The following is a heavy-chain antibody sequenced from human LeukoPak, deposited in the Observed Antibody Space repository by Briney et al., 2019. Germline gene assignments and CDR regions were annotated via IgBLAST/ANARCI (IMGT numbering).Heavy chain of an antibody. Sequence: ASLTLSCKASGGPFSSHAISWVRQAPGQGLEWMGQISTFLGIPNYAEQFRGRVTITADNPTTTVYLELSSLRSGDSAVYYCAREAGSCWYGDDYHAMDVWGQGTMVTVSS. CDR2: ISTFLGIP. V-gene: IGHV1-69*04. CDR1: GGPFSSHA. CDR3: AREAGSCWYGDDYHAMDV. D-gene: IGHD6-19*01. J-gene: IGHJ6*02.